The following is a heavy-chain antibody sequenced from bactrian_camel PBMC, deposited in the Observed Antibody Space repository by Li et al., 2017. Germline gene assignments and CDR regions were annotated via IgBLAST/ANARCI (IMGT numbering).Heavy chain of an antibody. CDR3: AATGGYDFTCTIAPNNEYNY. Sequence: CAASGFTFSTYRMNWVRQAPGKGLEWVSSINGGGETTNYADSVKGRFTISRDNAKNTLYLQMNNLQPEDTAIYYCAATGGYDFTCTIAPNNEYNYWGPGTQVTVS. CDR1: GFTFSTYR. D-gene: IGHD2*01. CDR2: INGGGETT. J-gene: IGHJ4*01. V-gene: IGHV3S25*01.